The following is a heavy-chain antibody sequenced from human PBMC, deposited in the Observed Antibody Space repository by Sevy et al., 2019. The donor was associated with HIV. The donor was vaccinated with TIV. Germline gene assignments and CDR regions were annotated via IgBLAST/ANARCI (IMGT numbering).Heavy chain of an antibody. CDR1: GFTFSSYA. V-gene: IGHV3-23*01. D-gene: IGHD3-10*01. CDR2: ISGSGGST. Sequence: GGSLRLSCAASGFTFSSYAMSWVRQAPGKGLEWVSAISGSGGSTYHADSVKGRFTISRDNSKNTLYLQMNSLRAEDTAVYYCASPLYGSGSYSPNDYWGQGTLVTVSS. J-gene: IGHJ4*02. CDR3: ASPLYGSGSYSPNDY.